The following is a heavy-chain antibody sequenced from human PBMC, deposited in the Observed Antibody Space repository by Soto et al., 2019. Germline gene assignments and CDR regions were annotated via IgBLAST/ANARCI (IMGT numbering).Heavy chain of an antibody. CDR2: ISNDGSNK. Sequence: PGGSLRLSCVASEFTFSSYAMHWVRQAPGKGLEWVAVISNDGSNKYYTDSVKGRFTMSRDNSKNTLYLQMNSLRAEDTAVYYCARGNLRYFDWVLLDVWGQGTTVTVSS. CDR3: ARGNLRYFDWVLLDV. J-gene: IGHJ6*02. V-gene: IGHV3-30-3*01. D-gene: IGHD3-9*01. CDR1: EFTFSSYA.